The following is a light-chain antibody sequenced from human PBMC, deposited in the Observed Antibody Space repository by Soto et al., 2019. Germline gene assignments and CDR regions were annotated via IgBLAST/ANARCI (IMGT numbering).Light chain of an antibody. V-gene: IGKV1-5*03. Sequence: DVQMTQSPSSLSASIGDRVTITCRASQSISTWLAWYQQKPGQAPKLLITHSSTLQNGVPSRFIGRGSGTAFTLIISSLQPDAVATYYCQQYNFFRTFGQGTKVEV. CDR2: HSS. CDR1: QSISTW. CDR3: QQYNFFRT. J-gene: IGKJ1*01.